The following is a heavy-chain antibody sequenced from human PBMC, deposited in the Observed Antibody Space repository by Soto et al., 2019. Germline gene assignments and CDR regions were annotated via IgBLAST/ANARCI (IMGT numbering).Heavy chain of an antibody. CDR2: ISGSGGST. V-gene: IGHV3-23*01. J-gene: IGHJ3*02. CDR1: GFTFSSYS. D-gene: IGHD1-1*01. CDR3: ANDNEGGAFDI. Sequence: GGSLRLSCAASGFTFSSYSMNWVRQAPGKGLEWVSAISGSGGSTYYADSVKGRFTISRDNSKNTLYLQMNSLRAEDTAVYYCANDNEGGAFDIWGQGTMVTVSS.